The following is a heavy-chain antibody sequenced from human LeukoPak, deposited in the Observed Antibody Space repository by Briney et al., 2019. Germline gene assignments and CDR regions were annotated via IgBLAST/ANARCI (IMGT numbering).Heavy chain of an antibody. CDR1: GYRFTSYG. CDR2: ISAYNGNT. J-gene: IGHJ5*02. V-gene: IGHV1-18*01. CDR3: AREGYCSGGTCYSTMNWFDP. D-gene: IGHD2-15*01. Sequence: ASVTVSCKASGYRFTSYGITWVRQAPGQGLEWMGWISAYNGNTNYAQKLQGRVTLTTDTSMSTAYMELRSLRSDDTAVYYCAREGYCSGGTCYSTMNWFDPWGQGTLVTVSS.